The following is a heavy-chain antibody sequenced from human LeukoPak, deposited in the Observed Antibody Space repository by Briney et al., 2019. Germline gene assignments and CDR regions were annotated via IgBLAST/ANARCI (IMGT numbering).Heavy chain of an antibody. D-gene: IGHD4/OR15-4a*01. Sequence: GGSLRLSCAASGFTFSSHAMSWVRQTPGKGLEWVSVISGSGGSTYYADSVKGRFTVSRDNSKNTVYLEMNSLRAEDTAVFYCAKDGAGGAEDHWGQGALVTVSS. V-gene: IGHV3-23*01. J-gene: IGHJ4*02. CDR2: ISGSGGST. CDR1: GFTFSSHA. CDR3: AKDGAGGAEDH.